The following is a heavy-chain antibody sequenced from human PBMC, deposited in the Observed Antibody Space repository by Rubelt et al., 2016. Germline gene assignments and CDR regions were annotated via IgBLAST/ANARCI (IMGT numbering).Heavy chain of an antibody. D-gene: IGHD4-17*01. Sequence: VQLVESGGGLVQPGGSLRLSCAASGFTFSSYSMNWVRQAPGKGLEWVAFIRHDGSNKYYADSVKGRLTTARDNAKNALYLQMNSLRAEDTAVYYCARANYGDYVRGSFDYWGQGTLVTVSS. CDR1: GFTFSSYS. CDR2: IRHDGSNK. V-gene: IGHV3-30*02. J-gene: IGHJ4*02. CDR3: ARANYGDYVRGSFDY.